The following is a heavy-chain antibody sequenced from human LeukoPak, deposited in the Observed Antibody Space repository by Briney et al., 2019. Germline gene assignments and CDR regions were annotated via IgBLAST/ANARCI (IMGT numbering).Heavy chain of an antibody. V-gene: IGHV3-48*03. D-gene: IGHD6-19*01. J-gene: IGHJ4*02. CDR2: ISSSVSTI. CDR3: ARESRSSGWDYFDY. CDR1: GFTFSSYE. Sequence: PGGSLRLSCAASGFTFSSYEMNWVRHAPGKGLEWVSYISSSVSTIYYADSVKGRFTICRDNAKNSLYLQMNSLRAEDTAVYYCARESRSSGWDYFDYWGQGTPVTVSS.